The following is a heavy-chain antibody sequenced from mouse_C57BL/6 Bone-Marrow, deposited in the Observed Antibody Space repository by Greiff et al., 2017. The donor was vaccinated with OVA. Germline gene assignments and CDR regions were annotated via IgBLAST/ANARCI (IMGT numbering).Heavy chain of an antibody. J-gene: IGHJ1*03. Sequence: VQRVESGAELVRPGASVKLSCKASGYTFTDYDINWVKQRPGQGLEWIARIYPGSGNTYYNEKFKGKATLTAEKSSSTAYMQLSSLTSEDSAVYFCARKGIYYDFYFDVWGTGTTVTVSS. CDR2: IYPGSGNT. CDR1: GYTFTDYD. V-gene: IGHV1-76*01. CDR3: ARKGIYYDFYFDV. D-gene: IGHD2-4*01.